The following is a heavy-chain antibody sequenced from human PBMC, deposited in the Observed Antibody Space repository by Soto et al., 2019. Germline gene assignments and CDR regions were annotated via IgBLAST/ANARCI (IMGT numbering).Heavy chain of an antibody. CDR2: ISGSGGST. CDR1: GFTFSSYA. J-gene: IGHJ4*02. Sequence: EVQLLESGGGLVQPGGSLRLSCAASGFTFSSYAMSWVRQAPGKGLEWVSGISGSGGSTYYADSGKGRFPISRDNSKNTLYLQGNRRRAEYTAVYYCAIDGPTDYTSSWLGYWGQGPLVTVSS. D-gene: IGHD6-13*01. CDR3: AIDGPTDYTSSWLGY. V-gene: IGHV3-23*01.